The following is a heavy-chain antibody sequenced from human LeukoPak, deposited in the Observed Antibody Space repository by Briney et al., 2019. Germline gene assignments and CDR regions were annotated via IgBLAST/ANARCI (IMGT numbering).Heavy chain of an antibody. V-gene: IGHV1-18*01. CDR2: ISAYNGNT. D-gene: IGHD3-10*01. CDR1: GYTFTSYG. CDR3: ARNRGQRRFGEFPGDY. Sequence: ASVKVSCKASGYTFTSYGISWVRQAPGQGLEWMGWISAYNGNTNYAQKLQGRVTMTTDTSTSTAYMELRSLRSDDTAVYYCARNRGQRRFGEFPGDYWGQGTLVTVSS. J-gene: IGHJ4*02.